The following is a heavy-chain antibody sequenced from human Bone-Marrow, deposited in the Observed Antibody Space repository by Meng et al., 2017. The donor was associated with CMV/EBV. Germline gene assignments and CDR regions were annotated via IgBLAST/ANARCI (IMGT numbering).Heavy chain of an antibody. J-gene: IGHJ6*02. CDR2: IYYSGST. CDR3: ARSVVVVAAAPYYYYGMDV. V-gene: IGHV4-61*05. CDR1: GGSISSSSYY. Sequence: SETLSLTCTVSGGSISSSSYYWGWIRQPPGKGLEWIGYIYYSGSTNYNPSLKSRVTISVDTSKNQFSLKLSSVTAADTAVYYCARSVVVVAAAPYYYYGMDVWGQGTTVTVSS. D-gene: IGHD2-15*01.